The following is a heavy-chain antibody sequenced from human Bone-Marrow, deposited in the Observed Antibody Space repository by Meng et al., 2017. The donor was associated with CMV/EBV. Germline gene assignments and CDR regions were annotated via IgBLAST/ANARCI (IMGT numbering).Heavy chain of an antibody. J-gene: IGHJ4*02. CDR2: INWNGGGT. CDR3: AIVPRIGMIVVEVY. CDR1: GFTLDDYG. Sequence: GGSLRPSCAASGFTLDDYGMSWVRQAPGKGLEWVSGINWNGGGTGYADSVKGRFTISRDNAKNSRYLQMNSLRAEDTAVYYCAIVPRIGMIVVEVYWGPGTLVTVSS. D-gene: IGHD2-15*01. V-gene: IGHV3-20*04.